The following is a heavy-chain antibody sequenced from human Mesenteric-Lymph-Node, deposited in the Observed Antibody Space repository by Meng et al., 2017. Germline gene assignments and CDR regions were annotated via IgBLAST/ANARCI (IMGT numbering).Heavy chain of an antibody. D-gene: IGHD2-15*01. CDR2: INHSGGT. CDR3: ASGAGGLYVNRLDY. Sequence: SETLSLTCAVYGGSFRNFYWSWVRQPPGKGLEWIAEINHSGGTNFNPSLKSRVTISVDTSKKQFSLKLSSVTAADTAVYYCASGAGGLYVNRLDYWGQGTLVTVSS. CDR1: GGSFRNFY. J-gene: IGHJ4*02. V-gene: IGHV4-34*01.